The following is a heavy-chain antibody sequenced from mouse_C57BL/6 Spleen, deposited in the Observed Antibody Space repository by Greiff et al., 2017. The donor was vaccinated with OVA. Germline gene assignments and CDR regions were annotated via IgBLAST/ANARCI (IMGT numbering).Heavy chain of an antibody. CDR1: GFTFSDYG. D-gene: IGHD2-12*01. J-gene: IGHJ1*03. Sequence: DVHLVESGGGLVKPGGSLKLSCAASGFTFSDYGMHWVRQAPEKGLEWVAYISSGSSTIYYADTVKGRFTISRDNAKNTLFLQMTSLRSEDTAMYYCARSYSWYFDVWGTGTTVTVSS. CDR2: ISSGSSTI. CDR3: ARSYSWYFDV. V-gene: IGHV5-17*01.